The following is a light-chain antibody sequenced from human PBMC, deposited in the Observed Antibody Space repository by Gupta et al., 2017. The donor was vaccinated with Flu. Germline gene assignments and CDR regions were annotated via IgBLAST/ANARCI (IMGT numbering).Light chain of an antibody. V-gene: IGKV3-11*01. CDR1: QSVSSY. J-gene: IGKJ2*01. Sequence: EIVLTQSPATLSLSPRESATLSCRASQSVSSYLAWYQQKPGQDPRLLISDASNRATGIPARFSGSGSGTDFTLTINSLEPEDFAVYYVLQRSNRRVTVGQGTKMEIK. CDR3: LQRSNRRVT. CDR2: DAS.